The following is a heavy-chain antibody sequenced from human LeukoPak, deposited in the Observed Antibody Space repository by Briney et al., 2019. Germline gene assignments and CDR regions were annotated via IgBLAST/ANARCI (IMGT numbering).Heavy chain of an antibody. V-gene: IGHV3-48*03. Sequence: GGSLRLSCAASGFTFSSYEMNWVRQAPGKGLEWVSYISSSGSTIYYADSVKGRFTISRDNAKNSLYLQMNSLRAEDTAVYYCARDVLGYCSGGSCYYMDVWGKGTTVTVSS. D-gene: IGHD2-15*01. CDR3: ARDVLGYCSGGSCYYMDV. J-gene: IGHJ6*03. CDR1: GFTFSSYE. CDR2: ISSSGSTI.